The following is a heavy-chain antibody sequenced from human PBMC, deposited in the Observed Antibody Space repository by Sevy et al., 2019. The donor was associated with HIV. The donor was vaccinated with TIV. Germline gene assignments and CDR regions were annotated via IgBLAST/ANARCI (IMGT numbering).Heavy chain of an antibody. V-gene: IGHV3-30*18. D-gene: IGHD2-2*01. J-gene: IGHJ6*02. Sequence: GGSLRLSCAASGFTFSSYGMHWVRQAPGKGPEWVAVISYDGSNKYYADSVKGRFTISRDNSKNTLYLQMNSLRAEDTAVYYCAKARGYCSSTSCSPWYYGMDVWGQGTTVTVSS. CDR1: GFTFSSYG. CDR2: ISYDGSNK. CDR3: AKARGYCSSTSCSPWYYGMDV.